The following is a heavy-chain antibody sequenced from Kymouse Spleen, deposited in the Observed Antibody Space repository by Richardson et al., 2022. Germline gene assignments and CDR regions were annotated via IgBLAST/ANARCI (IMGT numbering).Heavy chain of an antibody. CDR2: ISYDGSNK. V-gene: IGHV3-30*18. CDR3: AKDHNWNFDY. J-gene: IGHJ4*02. Sequence: QVQLVESGGGVVQPGRSLRLSCAASGFTFSSYGMHWVRQAPGKGLEWVAVISYDGSNKYYADSVKGRFTISRDNSKNTLYLQMNSLRAEDTAVYYCAKDHNWNFDYWGQGTLVTVSS. CDR1: GFTFSSYG. D-gene: IGHD1-20*01,IGHD1-7*01.